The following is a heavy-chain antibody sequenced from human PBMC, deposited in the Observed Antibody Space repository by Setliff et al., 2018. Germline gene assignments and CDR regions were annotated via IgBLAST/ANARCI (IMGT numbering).Heavy chain of an antibody. D-gene: IGHD3-3*01. CDR3: ARAPLSHSTFWSVGAGLYYLDY. CDR2: INPNNGKT. J-gene: IGHJ4*02. Sequence: GASVKVSCKAPEYSFTGYYMHWLRQAPGQGPEWMGWINPNNGKTQYSQMFQGRLTMTKDTSISTVYMELSSLRSDDTALYYCARAPLSHSTFWSVGAGLYYLDYWGQGSLVTVSS. CDR1: EYSFTGYY. V-gene: IGHV1-2*02.